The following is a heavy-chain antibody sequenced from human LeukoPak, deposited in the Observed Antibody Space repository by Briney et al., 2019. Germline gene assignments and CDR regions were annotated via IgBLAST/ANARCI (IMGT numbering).Heavy chain of an antibody. D-gene: IGHD5-18*01. CDR1: GGSISSYY. Sequence: PSETLSLTCTVSGGSISSYYWSWIRQPPGKGLEWIGYMHHSGSINYNPSLKSRVTISGDTSKNQFSLKLSSVTAADTAVYYCARSGGGSSYGGFDYWGQGTLVTVSS. V-gene: IGHV4-59*01. CDR3: ARSGGGSSYGGFDY. CDR2: MHHSGSI. J-gene: IGHJ4*02.